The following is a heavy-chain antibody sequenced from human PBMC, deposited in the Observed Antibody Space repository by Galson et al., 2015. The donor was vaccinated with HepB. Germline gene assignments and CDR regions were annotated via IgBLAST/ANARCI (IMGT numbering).Heavy chain of an antibody. CDR2: TSYDGSIK. V-gene: IGHV3-30*04. CDR1: GFTFSSYA. CDR3: ARDRVEQWLENHFDY. D-gene: IGHD6-19*01. J-gene: IGHJ4*02. Sequence: SLRLSCAASGFTFSSYAMHWVRQAPGKGLEWVAVTSYDGSIKWYADSVKGRITIARDNSRSTLYLQINSLRPDDTAVYYCARDRVEQWLENHFDYWGQGTLVTVSS.